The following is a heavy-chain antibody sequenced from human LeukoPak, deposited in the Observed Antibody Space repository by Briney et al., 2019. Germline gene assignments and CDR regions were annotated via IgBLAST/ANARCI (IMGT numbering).Heavy chain of an antibody. CDR2: ISYEGDST. CDR1: GFIFRIYG. CDR3: AKGPRGYDSYYFDY. J-gene: IGHJ4*02. V-gene: IGHV3-30*18. Sequence: GGSLRLSCAASGFIFRIYGMHWVRQAPGKGLEWVALISYEGDSTYYADSVKGRFTISRDNSKDMLYLQMNSLRAEDTAVYYCAKGPRGYDSYYFDYWGQGALVTVSS. D-gene: IGHD5-12*01.